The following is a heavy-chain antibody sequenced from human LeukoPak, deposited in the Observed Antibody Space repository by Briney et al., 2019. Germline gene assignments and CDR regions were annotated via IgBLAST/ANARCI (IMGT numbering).Heavy chain of an antibody. CDR1: GFTFSSYA. CDR2: ISYGGSNK. V-gene: IGHV3-30*04. J-gene: IGHJ4*02. Sequence: GRSLRLSCAASGFTFSSYAMHWVRQAPGKGLEWVAVISYGGSNKYYADSVKGRFTISRDNSKNTLYLQMNSLRAEDTAVYYCAREPGIAAAGTEYYFDYWGQGTLVTVSS. D-gene: IGHD6-13*01. CDR3: AREPGIAAAGTEYYFDY.